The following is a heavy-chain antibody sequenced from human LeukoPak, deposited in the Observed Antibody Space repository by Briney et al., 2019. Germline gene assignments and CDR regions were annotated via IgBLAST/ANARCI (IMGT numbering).Heavy chain of an antibody. V-gene: IGHV3-NL1*01. CDR1: GFTFSSYG. J-gene: IGHJ4*02. CDR2: ISGSGGST. D-gene: IGHD3-9*01. Sequence: HAGGSLRLSCAASGFTFSSYGMHWVRQAPGKGLEWVSAISGSGGSTYYADSVKGRFTISRDNSKNTLYLQMNSLRAEDTAVYYCAKAGKGELRYFDWLALGYWGQGTLVTVSS. CDR3: AKAGKGELRYFDWLALGY.